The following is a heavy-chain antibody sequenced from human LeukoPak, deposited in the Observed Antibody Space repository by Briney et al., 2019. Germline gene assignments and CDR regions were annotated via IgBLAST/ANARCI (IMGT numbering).Heavy chain of an antibody. Sequence: SETLSLTCSVSGGSISSFYWSWIRQPPGKGLEWIGYIYSSGRTSYNPSLKSRVTISVDTSNNQFSLRLSSVTAADTGVYYCARGLNNRKSGRRFDVFEIWGQGTMVTVSS. J-gene: IGHJ3*02. V-gene: IGHV4-59*01. CDR1: GGSISSFY. CDR2: IYSSGRT. CDR3: ARGLNNRKSGRRFDVFEI. D-gene: IGHD1-14*01.